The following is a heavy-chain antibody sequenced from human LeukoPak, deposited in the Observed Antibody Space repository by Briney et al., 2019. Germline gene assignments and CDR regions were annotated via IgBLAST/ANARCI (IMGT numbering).Heavy chain of an antibody. CDR1: GYTFTDYF. CDR3: ARGRSRSSTYYLGY. D-gene: IGHD6-13*01. CDR2: LNPYSGAT. Sequence: ASVKVSCKASGYTFTDYFIHWVRQAPGQGLEWMGWLNPYSGATNFALSFRGRVTMTRDTSVNTAYMEVNSLTSDDTSVYYCARGRSRSSTYYLGYWGQGTLVVVSS. J-gene: IGHJ4*02. V-gene: IGHV1-2*02.